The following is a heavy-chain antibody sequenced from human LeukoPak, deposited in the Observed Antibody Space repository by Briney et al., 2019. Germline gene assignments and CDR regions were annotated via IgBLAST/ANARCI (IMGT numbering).Heavy chain of an antibody. J-gene: IGHJ4*02. D-gene: IGHD6-19*01. CDR1: GFTFDDYA. Sequence: PGGSLRLSCAASGFTFDDYAMHWVRQAPGKGLEWVSGISWNSGSIGYADSVKGRFTISRDNAKNSLYLQMNSLRAEDTALYYCAKGAGLAVADYFDYWGQGTLVTVSS. CDR2: ISWNSGSI. CDR3: AKGAGLAVADYFDY. V-gene: IGHV3-9*01.